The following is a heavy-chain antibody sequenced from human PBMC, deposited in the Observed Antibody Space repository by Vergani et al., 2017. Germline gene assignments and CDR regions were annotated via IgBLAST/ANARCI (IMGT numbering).Heavy chain of an antibody. CDR3: ARDQRYDSSGYSFDY. CDR2: INPGGGRT. D-gene: IGHD3-22*01. CDR1: GYTFTSYY. J-gene: IGHJ4*02. V-gene: IGHV1-46*01. Sequence: QVQLVQSVAEVKKPGASVKVSCKASGYTFTSYYMHWVRQAPGQGLEWMGIINPGGGRTSYAQKFQGRVTMTRDTSTSTVYMELSSLRFEDTAVYYCARDQRYDSSGYSFDYWGQGTLVTVSS.